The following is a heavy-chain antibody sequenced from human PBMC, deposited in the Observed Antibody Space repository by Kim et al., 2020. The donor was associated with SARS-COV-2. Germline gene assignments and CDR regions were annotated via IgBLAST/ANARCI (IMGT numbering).Heavy chain of an antibody. V-gene: IGHV5-51*01. CDR1: GYSFTSYW. J-gene: IGHJ5*02. Sequence: GESLKISCKGSGYSFTSYWIGWVRQMPGKGLEWMGIIYPGDSDTRYSPSFQGQVTISADKSISTAYLQWSSLKASDTAMYYCARVGVVVVAATSGFDPWGQGTLVTVSS. CDR3: ARVGVVVVAATSGFDP. D-gene: IGHD2-15*01. CDR2: IYPGDSDT.